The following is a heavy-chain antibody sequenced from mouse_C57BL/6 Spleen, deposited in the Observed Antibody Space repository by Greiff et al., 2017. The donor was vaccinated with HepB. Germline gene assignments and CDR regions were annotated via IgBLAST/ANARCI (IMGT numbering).Heavy chain of an antibody. D-gene: IGHD1-1*02. J-gene: IGHJ2*01. CDR1: GYTFTSYW. CDR2: IDPSDSET. V-gene: IGHV1-52*01. Sequence: QVQLQQPGAELVRPGSSVKLSCKASGYTFTSYWMHWVKQRPIQGLEWIGNIDPSDSETHYNQKFKDKATLTVDKTSSTAYMQLSSLTSEDSAVYYCAIPRLAGGVYYFDYWGQGTTLTVAS. CDR3: AIPRLAGGVYYFDY.